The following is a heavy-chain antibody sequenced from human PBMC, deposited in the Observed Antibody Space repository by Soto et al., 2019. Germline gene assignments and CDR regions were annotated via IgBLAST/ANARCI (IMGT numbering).Heavy chain of an antibody. Sequence: RASVKVSCKASGYTFTGYYMHWVRQAPGQGLEWMGWINPNSGGTNYAQKFQGRVTMTRDTSISTAYMELSRLRSDDTAVYYCARDGNLVRYYDFWSGYYKGWFDPWRQGTLVTVSS. CDR1: GYTFTGYY. D-gene: IGHD3-3*01. J-gene: IGHJ5*02. CDR3: ARDGNLVRYYDFWSGYYKGWFDP. CDR2: INPNSGGT. V-gene: IGHV1-2*02.